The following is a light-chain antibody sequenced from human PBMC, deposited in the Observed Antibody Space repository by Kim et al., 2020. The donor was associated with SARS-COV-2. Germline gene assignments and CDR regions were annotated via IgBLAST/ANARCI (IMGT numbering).Light chain of an antibody. CDR3: QQLNSYPQT. CDR2: VAS. CDR1: QGINNY. Sequence: SASVGDRVTITCRASQGINNYLAWYQQKPGKAPKLLIYVASTLQSGVPSRFRGSGSGTDFTLTITNLQPEDSATYYCQQLNSYPQTFGQGTKLEIK. J-gene: IGKJ2*01. V-gene: IGKV1-9*01.